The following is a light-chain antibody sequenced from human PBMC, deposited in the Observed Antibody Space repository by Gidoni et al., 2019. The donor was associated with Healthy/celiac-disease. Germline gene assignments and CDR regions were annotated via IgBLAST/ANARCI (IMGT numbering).Light chain of an antibody. Sequence: DIVMTQSPDSLAGSLGARATINCKSSPSVLYSSNNKNYLAWYQQKPGQPPKLLIYWASTRESGVPDRFSGSGSGTDFTLTISSLQAEDVAVYYCQQYYSTQLTFGGGTKVEIK. V-gene: IGKV4-1*01. J-gene: IGKJ4*01. CDR1: PSVLYSSNNKNY. CDR2: WAS. CDR3: QQYYSTQLT.